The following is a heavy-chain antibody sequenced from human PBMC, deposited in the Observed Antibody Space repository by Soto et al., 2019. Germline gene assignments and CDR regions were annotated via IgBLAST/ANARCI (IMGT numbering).Heavy chain of an antibody. Sequence: EVQLVESGGGLVQPGGSLKLSCAASGFILSGSTLHWVRQASGKGLEWVGRIRSKANNDATASAASVKGRFTVSRDDSKNTAYLQMNSLKVEDTAMYYCVRGAPEGMDVWGQGTTVTVSS. CDR3: VRGAPEGMDV. J-gene: IGHJ6*02. D-gene: IGHD3-16*01. V-gene: IGHV3-73*01. CDR2: IRSKANNDAT. CDR1: GFILSGST.